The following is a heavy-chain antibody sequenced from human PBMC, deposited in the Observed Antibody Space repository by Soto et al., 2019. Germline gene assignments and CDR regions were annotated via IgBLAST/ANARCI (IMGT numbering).Heavy chain of an antibody. V-gene: IGHV3-30-3*01. CDR1: GFTFSSYA. Sequence: QVQLVESGGGVVQPGRSLRLYCAASGFTFSSYAMHWVRQAPGKGLEWVAVISYDGSNKYYADSVKGRFTISRDNSKNTLYLQMNSLRAEDTAVYYCARGVGDKRRGNDYWGQGTLVTVSS. CDR2: ISYDGSNK. D-gene: IGHD3-10*01. J-gene: IGHJ4*02. CDR3: ARGVGDKRRGNDY.